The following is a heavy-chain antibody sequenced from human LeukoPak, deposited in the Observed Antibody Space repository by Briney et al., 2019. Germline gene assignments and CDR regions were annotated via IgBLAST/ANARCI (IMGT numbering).Heavy chain of an antibody. V-gene: IGHV4-59*12. D-gene: IGHD6-6*01. CDR2: IYYSGST. CDR1: GGSISSYY. Sequence: SETLSLTCTVSGGSISSYYWSWIRQPPGKGLEWIGYIYYSGSTNYNPSLKSRVTISVDTSKNQFSLKLSSVTAADTAVYYCARDPPYSSSSEGLDYWGQGTLVTVSS. CDR3: ARDPPYSSSSEGLDY. J-gene: IGHJ4*02.